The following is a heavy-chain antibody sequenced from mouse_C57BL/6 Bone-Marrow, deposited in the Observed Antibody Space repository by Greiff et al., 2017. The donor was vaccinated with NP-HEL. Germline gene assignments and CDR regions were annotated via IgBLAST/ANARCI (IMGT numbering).Heavy chain of an antibody. Sequence: VQLQQPGAELVKPGASVKMSCKASGYTFTSYWITWVKQRPGQGLEWIGDIYPGSGSTNYNEKFKSKATLTVDTSSSTAYMQLSSLTSEDSAVYFCARWVDSSGYVNDAMDYWGQGTSVTVSS. D-gene: IGHD3-2*02. CDR1: GYTFTSYW. CDR2: IYPGSGST. V-gene: IGHV1-55*01. CDR3: ARWVDSSGYVNDAMDY. J-gene: IGHJ4*01.